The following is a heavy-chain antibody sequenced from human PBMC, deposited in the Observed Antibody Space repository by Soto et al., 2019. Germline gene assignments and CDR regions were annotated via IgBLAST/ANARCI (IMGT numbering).Heavy chain of an antibody. D-gene: IGHD3-3*01. CDR1: GFTFSSYS. J-gene: IGHJ6*02. V-gene: IGHV3-21*01. CDR2: ISSSSSYI. Sequence: GGSLRLSCAASGFTFSSYSMNWVRQAPGKGLEWVSSISSSSSYIYYADSVKGRFTISSDNAKNSLYLQMNSLRAEDTAVYYCARDLENYDFWSGYYTNYYYYGMDVWGQGTTVTVSS. CDR3: ARDLENYDFWSGYYTNYYYYGMDV.